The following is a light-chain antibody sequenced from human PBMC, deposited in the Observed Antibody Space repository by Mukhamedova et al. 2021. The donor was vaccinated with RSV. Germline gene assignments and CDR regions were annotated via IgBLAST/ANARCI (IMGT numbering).Light chain of an antibody. CDR2: AAS. Sequence: RVTISCRASQGIGVRLNWYQQKRGEVPKLLISAASTLQPGVPSRLSGSGSGADFTLTISALQPEDFTTYYCQQSHSTPLTFGGGTK. J-gene: IGKJ4*01. CDR3: QQSHSTPLT. V-gene: IGKV1-39*01. CDR1: QGIGVR.